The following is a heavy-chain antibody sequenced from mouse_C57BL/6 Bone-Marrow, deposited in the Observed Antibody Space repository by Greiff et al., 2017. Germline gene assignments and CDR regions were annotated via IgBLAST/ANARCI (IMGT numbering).Heavy chain of an antibody. CDR1: GYTFTSYW. V-gene: IGHV1-55*01. CDR2: IYPGSGST. CDR3: ARETAQAQFAY. Sequence: QVHVKQPGAELVKPGASVKMSCKASGYTFTSYWITWVKQRPGQGLEWIGDIYPGSGSTNYNEKFKSKATLTVDTSSSTAYMQLSSLTSEDSAVYYCARETAQAQFAYWGQGTLVTVSA. J-gene: IGHJ3*01. D-gene: IGHD3-2*02.